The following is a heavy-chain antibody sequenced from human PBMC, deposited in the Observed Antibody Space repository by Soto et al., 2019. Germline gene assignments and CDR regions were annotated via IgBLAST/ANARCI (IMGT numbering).Heavy chain of an antibody. D-gene: IGHD6-13*01. J-gene: IGHJ4*02. CDR3: AKENGYSRSCFEFDY. CDR2: MSGSGGST. Sequence: PGGSLRLSCAASEFTFSSYAMSWVRQAPGKGLEWVSGMSGSGGSTYYADSVKGRFTISRDNSKNTLYLQMNSLRAEDTAVYYCAKENGYSRSCFEFDYWGQGTLVTVSS. V-gene: IGHV3-23*01. CDR1: EFTFSSYA.